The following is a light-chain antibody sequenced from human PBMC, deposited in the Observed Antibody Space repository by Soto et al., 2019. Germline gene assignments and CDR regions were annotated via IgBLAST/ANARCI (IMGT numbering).Light chain of an antibody. J-gene: IGLJ2*01. CDR3: SSYTSSSTLV. CDR2: EVS. CDR1: SSDVGGYNY. V-gene: IGLV2-14*01. Sequence: QSAPTQPASVSGSPGQSITISCTGTSSDVGGYNYVSWYQQHPGIAPKLMISEVSNRPSGVSNRFSGSKSGNTASLTISGLQAEDEADYYCSSYTSSSTLVFGGGTQLTVL.